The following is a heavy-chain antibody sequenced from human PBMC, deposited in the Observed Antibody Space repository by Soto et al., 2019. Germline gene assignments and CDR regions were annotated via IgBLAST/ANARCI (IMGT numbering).Heavy chain of an antibody. CDR1: GGTFSSYT. CDR3: AREAHYGHSTFDAFDI. Sequence: SVKVSCKASGGTFSSYTISWVRQAPGQGLEWMGRIIPILGTANYAQKFQGRVTITADESTSTAYMELSSLRSEDTAVYYCAREAHYGHSTFDAFDIWGQGTMVTVSS. D-gene: IGHD4-17*01. CDR2: IIPILGTA. J-gene: IGHJ3*02. V-gene: IGHV1-69*08.